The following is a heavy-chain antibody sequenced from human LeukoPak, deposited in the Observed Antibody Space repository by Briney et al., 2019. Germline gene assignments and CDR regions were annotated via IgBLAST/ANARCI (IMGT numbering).Heavy chain of an antibody. CDR2: SDSTGDT. V-gene: IGHV3-13*01. D-gene: IGHD3-10*02. CDR3: ARGKTGDDYVVFDY. J-gene: IGHJ4*02. CDR1: GFTFSSHD. Sequence: PGGSLRLSCAASGFTFSSHDMYWVRQTGKLLEWVAASDSTGDTYYLDSVKGRFTISRETVKNSLSLQMNSLRVGDTGVYYCARGKTGDDYVVFDYWGQGVLVTVSS.